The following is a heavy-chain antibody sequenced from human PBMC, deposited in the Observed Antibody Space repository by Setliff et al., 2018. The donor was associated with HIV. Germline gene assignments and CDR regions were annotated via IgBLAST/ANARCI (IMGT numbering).Heavy chain of an antibody. CDR3: ARDFVEGIAVTDWFDP. J-gene: IGHJ5*02. Sequence: VASVKVSCKASGYTFTSYGISWVRQAPGQGLEWMGWISAYNGNTNYAQKLQGRVTMTTDTSTSTAYMELRSLRSDDTAVYYCARDFVEGIAVTDWFDPWGQGTLVTVS. CDR2: ISAYNGNT. CDR1: GYTFTSYG. V-gene: IGHV1-18*01. D-gene: IGHD6-19*01.